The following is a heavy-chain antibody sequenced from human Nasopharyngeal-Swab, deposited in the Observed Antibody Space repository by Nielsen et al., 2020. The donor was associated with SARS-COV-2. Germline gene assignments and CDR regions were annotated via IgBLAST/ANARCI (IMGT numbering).Heavy chain of an antibody. V-gene: IGHV5-51*01. J-gene: IGHJ4*01. D-gene: IGHD3-9*01. CDR1: GYVFSAYW. CDR2: IYPGDSDA. Sequence: GESLKISCKGSGYVFSAYWLGWVLQMPGRVLEWMGVIYPGDSDARYSPSFQGQVTFSADKSIDTAYLHLRSLKASGTAIYYCARHDYDILTGYSYWGQGTPVTVSS. CDR3: ARHDYDILTGYSY.